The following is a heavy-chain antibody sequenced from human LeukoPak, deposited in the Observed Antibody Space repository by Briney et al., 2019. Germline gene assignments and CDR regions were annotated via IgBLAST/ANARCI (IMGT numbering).Heavy chain of an antibody. D-gene: IGHD3-22*01. CDR2: IYYSRST. CDR1: GGSISRYY. J-gene: IGHJ5*02. CDR3: AGNTSGHYSGWIDP. V-gene: IGHV4-59*08. Sequence: SETLSLTCTGSGGSISRYYWSWIRQPPGKGLEGIGYIYYSRSTNYNPSLKSRGPITVATSKTQFSLNLRSMTATDTAVYYYAGNTSGHYSGWIDPWGQGTLVTVSS.